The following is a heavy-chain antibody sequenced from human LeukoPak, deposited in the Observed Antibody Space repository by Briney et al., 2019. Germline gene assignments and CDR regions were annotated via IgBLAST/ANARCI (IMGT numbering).Heavy chain of an antibody. J-gene: IGHJ4*02. D-gene: IGHD6-19*01. Sequence: GGSLRLSCAASGFTFRSYGMHWVRQAPGKGLEWVAVISYDGSNKYYADSVKGRFTISRDNSKNTLYLQMNSLRAEDTAVYYCAKEGGSGWSYDYWGQGTLVTVSS. V-gene: IGHV3-30*18. CDR1: GFTFRSYG. CDR3: AKEGGSGWSYDY. CDR2: ISYDGSNK.